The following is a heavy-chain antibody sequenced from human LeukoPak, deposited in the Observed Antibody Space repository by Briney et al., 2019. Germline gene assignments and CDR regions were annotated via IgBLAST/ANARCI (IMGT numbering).Heavy chain of an antibody. CDR3: ARRGPLRLFDP. CDR1: GGSFSGYY. Sequence: SETLSLTCAVYGGSFSGYYWSWIRQPPGKGLEWIGEINHSGSTNYNPSLKSRVTISVDTSKNQFSLKLSSVTAADTAMYYCARRGPLRLFDPWGQGTLVTVSS. D-gene: IGHD2-15*01. CDR2: INHSGST. V-gene: IGHV4-34*01. J-gene: IGHJ5*02.